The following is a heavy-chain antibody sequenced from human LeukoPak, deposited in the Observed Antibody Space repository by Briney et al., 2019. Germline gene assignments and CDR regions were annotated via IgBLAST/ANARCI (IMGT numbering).Heavy chain of an antibody. D-gene: IGHD6-6*01. CDR3: ARGRIAARHYFDY. CDR1: GGSISSSSYY. Sequence: SETLSLTCTVSGGSISSSSYYWGWIRQPPGEGLEWIGSIYYSGSTYYNPSLKSRVTISVDTSKNQFSLKLSSVTAADTAVYYCARGRIAARHYFDYWGQGTLVTVSS. V-gene: IGHV4-39*07. CDR2: IYYSGST. J-gene: IGHJ4*02.